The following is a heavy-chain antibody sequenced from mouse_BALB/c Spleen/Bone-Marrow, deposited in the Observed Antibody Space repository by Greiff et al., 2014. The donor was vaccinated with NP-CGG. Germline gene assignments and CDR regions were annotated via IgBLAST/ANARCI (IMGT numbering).Heavy chain of an antibody. Sequence: EVKLLESGGGLVKPGGSLKLSCAASGFAFSSYDMSWVRQTPEKRLEWVATISSGGSYTYYPNSVKGRFTISRDNARNTLYLQMSSLRSEDTALYYCAGHVRTTHYYAMDYWGQGTSVTVSS. D-gene: IGHD2-12*01. CDR3: AGHVRTTHYYAMDY. CDR1: GFAFSSYD. V-gene: IGHV5-9*02. CDR2: ISSGGSYT. J-gene: IGHJ4*01.